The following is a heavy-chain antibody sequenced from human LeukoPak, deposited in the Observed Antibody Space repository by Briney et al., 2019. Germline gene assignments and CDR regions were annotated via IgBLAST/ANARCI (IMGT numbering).Heavy chain of an antibody. Sequence: PSETLSLTCTVSGGSISSSSYYWGWIRQPPGKGLEWIGSIYYSGSTYYNPSLKSRVTISVDTSKNQFSLKLSSVTAADTAVYYCASLPNPRLGYCSGGSCYFDYWGQGTLVTVSS. CDR3: ASLPNPRLGYCSGGSCYFDY. V-gene: IGHV4-39*01. CDR2: IYYSGST. J-gene: IGHJ4*02. CDR1: GGSISSSSYY. D-gene: IGHD2-15*01.